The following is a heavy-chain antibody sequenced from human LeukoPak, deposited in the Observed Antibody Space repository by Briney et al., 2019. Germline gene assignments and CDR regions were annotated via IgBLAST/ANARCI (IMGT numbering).Heavy chain of an antibody. V-gene: IGHV5-51*01. CDR1: GYSFNTYW. Sequence: PGESLKISCRGSGYSFNTYWIGWVRQMPGKGLEWMGIIYPGDSDTRYSPSFQGQVTMSADKSINAAYLQWSSLKASDTAMYYCARRQGCSSTSCPPDYWGQGTLVTVSS. CDR3: ARRQGCSSTSCPPDY. CDR2: IYPGDSDT. J-gene: IGHJ4*02. D-gene: IGHD2-2*01.